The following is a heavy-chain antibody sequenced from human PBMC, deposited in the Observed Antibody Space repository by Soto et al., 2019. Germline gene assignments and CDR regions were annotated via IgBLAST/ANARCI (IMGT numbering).Heavy chain of an antibody. D-gene: IGHD5-18*01. Sequence: GGSLRLSCAASGLTFRTYAMHWVRQAPGKGLEWVAVISYDGSNTYYADSVKGRFTISRDSSKNTLYLQMNSLRTEDSAVYYCARDSETNGYSYDYFDYWGQGTLVTVSS. CDR2: ISYDGSNT. CDR1: GLTFRTYA. V-gene: IGHV3-30*04. CDR3: ARDSETNGYSYDYFDY. J-gene: IGHJ4*02.